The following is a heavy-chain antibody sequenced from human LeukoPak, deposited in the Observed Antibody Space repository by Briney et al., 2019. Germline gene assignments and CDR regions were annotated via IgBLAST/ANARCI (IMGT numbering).Heavy chain of an antibody. D-gene: IGHD2-15*01. J-gene: IGHJ4*02. CDR2: IYYSGST. Sequence: PSETLSLTCTVSGGSISSSSYYWGWIRQPPGKGLEWIGSIYYSGSTYYNPSLKSRVSISVDTSKNQFSLKLSSVTAADTAVYYCARGGYCSGGSCPLVFDYWGQGTLVTVSS. CDR1: GGSISSSSYY. CDR3: ARGGYCSGGSCPLVFDY. V-gene: IGHV4-39*07.